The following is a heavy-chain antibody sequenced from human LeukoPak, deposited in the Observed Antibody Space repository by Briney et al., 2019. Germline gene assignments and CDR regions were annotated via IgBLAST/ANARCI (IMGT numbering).Heavy chain of an antibody. V-gene: IGHV3-7*03. Sequence: GSLRLSCAASGFAFSSYWMTWVRQAPGKGLEWVASLNEDGSKRSYVGSVKGRFTISRDNAQNSLYLQMNSLTAEDTAVYYCARAVTSMDGYWGQGTLVTVSS. J-gene: IGHJ4*02. CDR1: GFAFSSYW. CDR2: LNEDGSKR. CDR3: ARAVTSMDGY. D-gene: IGHD5-18*01.